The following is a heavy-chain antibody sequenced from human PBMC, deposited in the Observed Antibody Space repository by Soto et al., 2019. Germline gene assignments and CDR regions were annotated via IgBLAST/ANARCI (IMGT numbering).Heavy chain of an antibody. J-gene: IGHJ4*02. V-gene: IGHV1-2*02. CDR1: GYTFSDYY. D-gene: IGHD1-1*01. CDR2: INPNSGGT. Sequence: ASVKVSCKASGYTFSDYYIHWVRQAPGQGLEWMGWINPNSGGTKYAPKFQGGVTMTRDTSITTAYMELSRLRSGDTAVYYCAREPATAKPEGVDFWGQGTLVTAPQ. CDR3: AREPATAKPEGVDF.